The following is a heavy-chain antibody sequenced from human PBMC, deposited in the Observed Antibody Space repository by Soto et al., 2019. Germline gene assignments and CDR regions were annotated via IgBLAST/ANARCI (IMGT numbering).Heavy chain of an antibody. V-gene: IGHV4-59*01. CDR1: CGSISIYY. CDR3: ARAYSTSSQFDY. D-gene: IGHD6-13*01. CDR2: VYYTGST. Sequence: PSETLSLTCTVPCGSISIYYWSWIRQPPGTGLEWIGFVYYTGSTNYNPSLNSRVTISVDTSKNQFSLKLTSVTAADTAIYYCARAYSTSSQFDYWGQGTLVTVS. J-gene: IGHJ4*02.